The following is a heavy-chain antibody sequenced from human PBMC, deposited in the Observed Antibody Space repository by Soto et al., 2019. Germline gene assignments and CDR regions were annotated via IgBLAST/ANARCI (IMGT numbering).Heavy chain of an antibody. D-gene: IGHD3-22*01. Sequence: GGSLRLSCAASGFTFNSYGMHWVRQAPGKGLEWVANTKQDESEKFYVDSVKGRFTISRDSARNSLFLQMNSLRAEDTAIYYCARDGSGYSDYWGQGTLVTVSS. J-gene: IGHJ4*02. CDR1: GFTFNSYG. V-gene: IGHV3-7*01. CDR2: TKQDESEK. CDR3: ARDGSGYSDY.